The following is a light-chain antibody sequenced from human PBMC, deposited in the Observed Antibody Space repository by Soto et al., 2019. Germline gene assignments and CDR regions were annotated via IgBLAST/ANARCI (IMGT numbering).Light chain of an antibody. V-gene: IGKV1-39*01. CDR3: QQTYVAPVT. J-gene: IGKJ4*01. CDR1: QNIKSF. CDR2: ATS. Sequence: DIQMTQSPSSLSASVGERATITCRASQNIKSFLNWYQQKPGKAPKLLIYATSSVQSGVPARFSGGRSGTDFSLSISSLQPEDFATYYCQQTYVAPVTFGGGTKVEI.